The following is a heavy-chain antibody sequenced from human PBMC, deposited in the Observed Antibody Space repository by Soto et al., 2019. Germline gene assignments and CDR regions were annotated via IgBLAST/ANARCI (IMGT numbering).Heavy chain of an antibody. Sequence: GGSLRLSCAASGFTFSSYSMNWVRQAPGKGLEWVSSISSSSYIYYADSVKGRFTISRDNAKNSLYLQMNSLRAEDTAVYYCARHVLRFLEWSQGAFDIWGQGTMVTVSS. D-gene: IGHD3-3*01. J-gene: IGHJ3*02. V-gene: IGHV3-21*01. CDR3: ARHVLRFLEWSQGAFDI. CDR1: GFTFSSYS. CDR2: ISSSSYI.